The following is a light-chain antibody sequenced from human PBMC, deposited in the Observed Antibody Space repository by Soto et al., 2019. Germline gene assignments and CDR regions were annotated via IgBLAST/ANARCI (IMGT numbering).Light chain of an antibody. V-gene: IGLV2-14*01. CDR1: SSDIGGYNY. Sequence: QAVVTQPASVSGSPGQSITISCTGSSSDIGGYNYVSWYQQYPGKAPKLMIYEVSNRPSGVSNRFSASKSGNTASLTISGLQPEDEADYYCSSYTGSSTWVFGGGTKLTVL. J-gene: IGLJ2*01. CDR3: SSYTGSSTWV. CDR2: EVS.